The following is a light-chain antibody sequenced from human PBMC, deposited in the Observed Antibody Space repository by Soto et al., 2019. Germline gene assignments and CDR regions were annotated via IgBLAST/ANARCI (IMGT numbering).Light chain of an antibody. CDR3: MQALQTPWT. CDR2: LGS. J-gene: IGKJ2*02. CDR1: QSLLHTNGYTY. Sequence: DIVMTQSPLSLTVTPGEPASISCRSDQSLLHTNGYTYLDWYLQKPGQSPQLLIYLGSTRASGVPDRFSCSGSGTDFTLKISRGVAEDVGVYYCMQALQTPWTFGQGTKLEIK. V-gene: IGKV2-28*01.